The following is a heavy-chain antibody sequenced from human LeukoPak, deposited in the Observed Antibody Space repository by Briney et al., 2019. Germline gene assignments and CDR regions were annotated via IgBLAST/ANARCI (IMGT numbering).Heavy chain of an antibody. V-gene: IGHV3-33*01. J-gene: IGHJ4*02. Sequence: GGSLRLSCAASGFTFSSYAMHWVRQAPGKGLEWVALIWFDGSNTYHADSVKGRFTISRDNSKNTLFLRMNSLSGEDTAVYYCARDGGDGDYLDYWGQGTLVTVSS. D-gene: IGHD3-16*01. CDR1: GFTFSSYA. CDR2: IWFDGSNT. CDR3: ARDGGDGDYLDY.